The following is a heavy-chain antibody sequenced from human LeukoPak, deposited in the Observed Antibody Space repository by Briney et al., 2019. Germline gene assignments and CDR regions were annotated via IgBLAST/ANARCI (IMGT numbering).Heavy chain of an antibody. D-gene: IGHD2-2*01. V-gene: IGHV1-2*04. CDR3: ARALHNDCSSTSCYAGRLSGMDV. J-gene: IGHJ6*02. CDR1: GYTFTGHY. CDR2: INPNSGGT. Sequence: ASVKVSCKASGYTFTGHYMHWVRQAPGQGLEWMGWINPNSGGTNYAQKFQGWVTMTRDTSISTAYMELSRLRSDDTAVYYCARALHNDCSSTSCYAGRLSGMDVWGQGTTVTVSS.